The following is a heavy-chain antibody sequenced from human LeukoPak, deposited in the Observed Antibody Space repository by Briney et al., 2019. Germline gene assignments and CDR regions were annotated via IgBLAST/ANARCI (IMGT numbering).Heavy chain of an antibody. J-gene: IGHJ4*02. CDR1: GFTFTIYW. D-gene: IGHD3-3*01. V-gene: IGHV3-7*01. CDR3: ARGVPYDSWSGPHYSDF. Sequence: GGSLRLSCAASGFTFTIYWMSWVRQAPGKGLEWVAHIKQDGSQEYYVDSVKGRFTISRDSAKNSLYLQMNSLRAEDTAVYYCARGVPYDSWSGPHYSDFWGQGTLVTVSS. CDR2: IKQDGSQE.